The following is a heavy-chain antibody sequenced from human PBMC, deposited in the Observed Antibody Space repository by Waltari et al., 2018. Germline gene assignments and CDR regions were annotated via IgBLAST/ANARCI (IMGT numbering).Heavy chain of an antibody. CDR1: GFTFSSYA. D-gene: IGHD5-18*01. CDR3: ATYDTAMGGGYFDY. V-gene: IGHV3-23*01. CDR2: ISGRGGST. J-gene: IGHJ4*02. Sequence: EVQLLESGGGLVQPGGSLRLSCAASGFTFSSYAMSWVRQAPGKGLEWVSAISGRGGSTYYADAGKGRFTISRDNSKNTLYLQMNSLRAEDTTVYYCATYDTAMGGGYFDYWGQGTLVTVSS.